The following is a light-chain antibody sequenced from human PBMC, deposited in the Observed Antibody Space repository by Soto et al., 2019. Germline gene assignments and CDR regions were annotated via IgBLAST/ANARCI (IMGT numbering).Light chain of an antibody. Sequence: QSALTQPASVSGSPGQSITISCTGTSSDVGGYNYVSWYQQHPGKAPKLMIYDVSNRPSGVSNRFSGSKSGNTASLTISGLQAEDEADYYCSSYTSSSTFNSVFGTGTKVTVL. V-gene: IGLV2-14*01. CDR3: SSYTSSSTFNSV. CDR2: DVS. J-gene: IGLJ1*01. CDR1: SSDVGGYNY.